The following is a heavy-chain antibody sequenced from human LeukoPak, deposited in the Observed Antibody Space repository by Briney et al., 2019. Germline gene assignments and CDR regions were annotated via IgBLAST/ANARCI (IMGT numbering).Heavy chain of an antibody. CDR3: AKHSGSYYTAFDY. D-gene: IGHD1-26*01. CDR2: ISGSGGGT. J-gene: IGHJ4*02. V-gene: IGHV3-23*01. Sequence: QPGGSLRLSCAAPGFPFSSYAMSWVRQAPGKGMEWVSAISGSGGGTYYADSVKGRFTISRDNSKNTLYLQMNSLRAEDTAVYYCAKHSGSYYTAFDYWGQGTLVTVSS. CDR1: GFPFSSYA.